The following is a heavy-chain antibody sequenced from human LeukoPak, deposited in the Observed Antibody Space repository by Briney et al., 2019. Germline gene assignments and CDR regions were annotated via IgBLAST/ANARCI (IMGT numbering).Heavy chain of an antibody. D-gene: IGHD3-10*01. Sequence: SETLSLTCTVSGGSISSHYWSWIRQPPGKGLEWIGYIYYSGSTNYNPSLKSRVTISVDTSKNQFSLKLSPVTAADTAVYYCARREVRGVRSDAFDIWDQGTMVTVSS. CDR1: GGSISSHY. J-gene: IGHJ3*02. CDR2: IYYSGST. CDR3: ARREVRGVRSDAFDI. V-gene: IGHV4-59*11.